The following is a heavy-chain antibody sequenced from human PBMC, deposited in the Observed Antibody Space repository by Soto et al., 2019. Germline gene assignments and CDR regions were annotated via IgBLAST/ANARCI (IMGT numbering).Heavy chain of an antibody. D-gene: IGHD2-8*01. CDR2: IYSSGRS. CDR3: LRHAKDHNAYYYSAMDV. CDR1: GDSITTRCYY. V-gene: IGHV4-39*01. Sequence: PXETLALTCNVSGDSITTRCYYWDWIRQPPGKGLEWIGSIYSSGRSYYNPSLSSRVTISLDTAKNQIYLKVNSVTAADTAVHYCLRHAKDHNAYYYSAMDVWGQGTTVTVSS. J-gene: IGHJ6*02.